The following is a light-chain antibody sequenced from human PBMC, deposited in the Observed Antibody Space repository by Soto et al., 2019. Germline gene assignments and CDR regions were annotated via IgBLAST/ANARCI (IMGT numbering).Light chain of an antibody. Sequence: QSVLTQPASVSGSPGQSITISCTGSSSDIGDYDYVSWYQQHPGKAPKVLISEVNNRPSGVSNRFSGSKSGNTASLTISGLQAGDEADYYCNSYATGNTRVFGTGTKV. CDR2: EVN. CDR1: SSDIGDYDY. CDR3: NSYATGNTRV. V-gene: IGLV2-14*01. J-gene: IGLJ1*01.